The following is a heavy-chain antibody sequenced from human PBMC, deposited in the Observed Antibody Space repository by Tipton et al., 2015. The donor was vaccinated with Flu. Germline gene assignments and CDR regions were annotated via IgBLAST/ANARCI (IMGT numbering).Heavy chain of an antibody. D-gene: IGHD5-18*01. J-gene: IGHJ4*02. CDR3: ARDSNSYGYFDY. CDR1: GYTFTSYY. V-gene: IGHV1-46*01. CDR2: INPSGGST. Sequence: QSGAEVKKPGASVKVSCKAPGYTFTSYYMHWVRQAPGQGLEWMGIINPSGGSTSYAQKFQGRVTMTRDTSTSTVYMELSSLRSEDTAVYYCARDSNSYGYFDYWGQGTLVTVSS.